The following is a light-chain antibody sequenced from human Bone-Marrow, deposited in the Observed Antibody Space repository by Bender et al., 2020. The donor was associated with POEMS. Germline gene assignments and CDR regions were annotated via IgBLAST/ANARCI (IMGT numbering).Light chain of an antibody. CDR3: CSYAGSSIWV. CDR2: SND. CDR1: NIGTKS. Sequence: VLTQPPSVSVAPGQTARITCGGNNIGTKSVHWYQQLPGTAPKLLMYSNDLRPSGVPDRFSGSKSGTSASLAISGLQSEDEADFYCCSYAGSSIWVFGGGTKLTVL. V-gene: IGLV1-44*01. J-gene: IGLJ3*02.